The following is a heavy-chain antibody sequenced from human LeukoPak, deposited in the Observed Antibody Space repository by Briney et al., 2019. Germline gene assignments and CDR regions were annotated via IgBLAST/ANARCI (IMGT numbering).Heavy chain of an antibody. CDR3: ATDHTDMYTGFDY. CDR2: INPSNGGT. CDR1: GYTFTGYY. J-gene: IGHJ4*01. Sequence: ASVKVSCKASGYTFTGYYMHWVPQAPGQGLEWMGKINPSNGGTNYAQKFQGRVTMTRDTSISTAYMELNSLRSDDTAVYYCATDHTDMYTGFDYWGHGTLFTVSS. V-gene: IGHV1-2*02. D-gene: IGHD5-18*01.